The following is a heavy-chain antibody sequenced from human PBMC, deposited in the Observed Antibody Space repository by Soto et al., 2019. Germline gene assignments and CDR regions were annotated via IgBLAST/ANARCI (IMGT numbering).Heavy chain of an antibody. CDR1: GFTFSSYA. V-gene: IGHV3-23*01. Sequence: EVQLLESGGGLVQPGGSLRLSCAASGFTFSSYAMSWVRQAPGKGLEWVSAISGSGGSTYYADSVKGRFTISRDNSKNTLYLQMNSLRAEDTAVYYCAKDYPLYNWNLHPFDYWGQGTLVTVSS. J-gene: IGHJ4*02. D-gene: IGHD1-7*01. CDR2: ISGSGGST. CDR3: AKDYPLYNWNLHPFDY.